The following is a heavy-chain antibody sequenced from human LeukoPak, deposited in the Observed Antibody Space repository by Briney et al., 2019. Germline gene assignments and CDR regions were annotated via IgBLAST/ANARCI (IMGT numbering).Heavy chain of an antibody. CDR1: GFTFSDYY. J-gene: IGHJ4*02. V-gene: IGHV3-11*06. CDR3: AREPDTAMDY. D-gene: IGHD5-18*01. Sequence: GGSLRLSCAASGFTFSDYYMNWVRQAPGKGLEWVSNISSSSSIITYADSVRGRFTISRDNAKKSLYLQMNSLRAEDTAVYYCAREPDTAMDYWGQGTLVTVSS. CDR2: ISSSSSII.